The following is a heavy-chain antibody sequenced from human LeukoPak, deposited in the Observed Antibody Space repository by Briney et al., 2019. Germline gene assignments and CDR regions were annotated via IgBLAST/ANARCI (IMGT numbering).Heavy chain of an antibody. J-gene: IGHJ4*02. V-gene: IGHV3-9*01. CDR3: AKSDSWRYSGRSPPCDY. D-gene: IGHD1-26*01. CDR2: ISWNSGNI. Sequence: AGGSLRLSCAASGFTFDDYAMRWVRQAPGKGLEWVSGISWNSGNIGYADSVKGRFTISRDNAKNSLYLQMNSLRAEDTVLYYCAKSDSWRYSGRSPPCDYWGQGTLVTVSS. CDR1: GFTFDDYA.